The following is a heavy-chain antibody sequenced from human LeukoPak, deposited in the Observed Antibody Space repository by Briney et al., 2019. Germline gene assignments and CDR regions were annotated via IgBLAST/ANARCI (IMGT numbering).Heavy chain of an antibody. CDR2: INHSGST. D-gene: IGHD6-6*01. CDR1: GGSFSGYY. CDR3: ARGVGRPGLPYSSSSETDY. Sequence: SETLSLTCAVYGGSFSGYYWSWIRQPPGKGLEWIGEINHSGSTNYNPSLKSRVTISVDTSKNQFSLKLSSVTAADTAVYYCARGVGRPGLPYSSSSETDYWGQGTLVTVSS. V-gene: IGHV4-34*01. J-gene: IGHJ4*02.